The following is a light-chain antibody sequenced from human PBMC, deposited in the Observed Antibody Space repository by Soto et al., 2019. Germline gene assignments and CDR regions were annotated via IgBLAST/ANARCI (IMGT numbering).Light chain of an antibody. CDR1: QSVSSSK. Sequence: EIVLTQSPGTLSLSLGERATLSCRASQSVSSSKLAWYQQRPGQAHRLLIYGSSSRSTGVPDRFTGSVSGTDFTLNISRLEPEAFAVYYCQQYGSSPRTFGQGTKVEMK. CDR3: QQYGSSPRT. CDR2: GSS. J-gene: IGKJ1*01. V-gene: IGKV3-20*01.